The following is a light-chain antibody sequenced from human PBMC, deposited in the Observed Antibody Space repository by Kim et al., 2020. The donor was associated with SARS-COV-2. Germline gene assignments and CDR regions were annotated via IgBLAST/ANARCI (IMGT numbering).Light chain of an antibody. CDR2: DEA. V-gene: IGLV3-19*01. CDR3: ASRDIAGNHVL. CDR1: TLRSYY. J-gene: IGLJ2*01. Sequence: ALEQTVRITCQGHTLRSYYASWYQQKPGQAPILVIFDEANRPSGIADRFSGSSSGNTASLTITGALAEDAADYYCASRDIAGNHVLFGGGTQLTVL.